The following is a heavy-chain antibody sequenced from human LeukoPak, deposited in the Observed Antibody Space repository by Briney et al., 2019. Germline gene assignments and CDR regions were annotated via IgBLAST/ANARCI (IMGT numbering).Heavy chain of an antibody. CDR3: AKDWRYYGSGSYYTPDY. J-gene: IGHJ4*02. Sequence: GGSLRLSCAASGFTFSSYAMSWVRQAPGKGLEWVSAISGSGGSTYYADSVKGRFTTSRDNSKNTLYLQMNSLRAEDTAVYYCAKDWRYYGSGSYYTPDYWGQGTLVTVSS. CDR2: ISGSGGST. CDR1: GFTFSSYA. D-gene: IGHD3-10*01. V-gene: IGHV3-23*01.